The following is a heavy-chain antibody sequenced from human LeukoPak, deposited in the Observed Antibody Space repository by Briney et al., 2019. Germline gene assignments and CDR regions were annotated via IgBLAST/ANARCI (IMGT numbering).Heavy chain of an antibody. Sequence: SVKVSCKASGGTFSSYAISWVRQAPGQGLEWMGRIIPIFGIANYAQKFQGRVTITADKSTSTAYLQWSSLKASDTAMYYCARQGGSGTMDYYYYGMDVWGKGTTVTVSS. V-gene: IGHV1-69*04. CDR1: GGTFSSYA. J-gene: IGHJ6*04. D-gene: IGHD3-10*01. CDR3: ARQGGSGTMDYYYYGMDV. CDR2: IIPIFGIA.